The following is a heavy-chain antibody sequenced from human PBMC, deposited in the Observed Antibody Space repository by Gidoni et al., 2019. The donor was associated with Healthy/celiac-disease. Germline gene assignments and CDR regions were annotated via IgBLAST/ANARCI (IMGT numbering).Heavy chain of an antibody. D-gene: IGHD3-22*01. CDR3: AREVSYYDSSGYYYYYMDV. CDR2: IIPIFGTA. V-gene: IGHV1-69*06. CDR1: GGTFSSYA. Sequence: QVQLVQSGAEVKKPGSSVKVSCKASGGTFSSYAISWVRQAPGQGLEWMGGIIPIFGTANYAQKFQGRVTITADKSTSTAYMELSSLRSEDTAVYYCAREVSYYDSSGYYYYYMDVWGKGTTVTVSS. J-gene: IGHJ6*03.